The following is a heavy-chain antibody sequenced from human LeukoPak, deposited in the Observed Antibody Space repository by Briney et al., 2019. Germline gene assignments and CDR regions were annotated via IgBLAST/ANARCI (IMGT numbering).Heavy chain of an antibody. V-gene: IGHV4-34*01. D-gene: IGHD6-13*01. CDR3: ARDIDSSSWYSRDY. J-gene: IGHJ4*02. CDR2: INHSGST. Sequence: ASETLSLTCAVYGGSFSGYYWSWIRQPPGKGLEWIGEINHSGSTNYNPSLKSRVTISVDTSKNQFSLKLSSVTAADTAVYYCARDIDSSSWYSRDYWGQGTLVTVSS. CDR1: GGSFSGYY.